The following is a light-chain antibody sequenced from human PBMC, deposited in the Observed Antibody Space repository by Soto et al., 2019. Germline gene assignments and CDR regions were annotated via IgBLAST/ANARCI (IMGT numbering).Light chain of an antibody. CDR2: LGS. V-gene: IGKV2-28*01. Sequence: EIVMTQSPLSLPVTPGEPASISCRSSQSLLHSNGYYYLDWYLQKPGQSPQLLIYLGSNRASGVPDRFSGSGSGTDFTLKISRVEAEDVGVYYCMQALQTRTFGQGTKVDIK. CDR3: MQALQTRT. J-gene: IGKJ1*01. CDR1: QSLLHSNGYYY.